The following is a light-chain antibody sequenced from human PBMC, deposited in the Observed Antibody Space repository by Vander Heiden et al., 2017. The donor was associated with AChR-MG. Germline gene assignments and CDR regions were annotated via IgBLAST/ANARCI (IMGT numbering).Light chain of an antibody. CDR3: MQALETPRT. CDR1: QSLLYSNGKNY. J-gene: IGKJ2*01. Sequence: DIVLTQSPLSLPVTPGEPASISCRSSQSLLYSNGKNYLDWYLQKPGHSPQLLIYLGSNRASGVPDRFSGSGSGTDFTLKISKVAAEDVGVYYCMQALETPRTFGQGTKLEIK. CDR2: LGS. V-gene: IGKV2-28*01.